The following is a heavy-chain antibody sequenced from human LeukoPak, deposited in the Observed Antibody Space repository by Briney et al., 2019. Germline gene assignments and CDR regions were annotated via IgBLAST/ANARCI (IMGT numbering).Heavy chain of an antibody. CDR3: ARSRITIFGVVIFFRYYYGMDV. CDR1: GYTFTSYG. V-gene: IGHV1-8*01. J-gene: IGHJ6*02. Sequence: ASVKVSCKASGYTFTSYGINWVRQATGQGLEWMGWMNPNSGNTGYAQKFQGRVTMTRNTSISTAYMELSSLRSEDTAVYYCARSRITIFGVVIFFRYYYGMDVWGQGTTVTVSS. CDR2: MNPNSGNT. D-gene: IGHD3-3*01.